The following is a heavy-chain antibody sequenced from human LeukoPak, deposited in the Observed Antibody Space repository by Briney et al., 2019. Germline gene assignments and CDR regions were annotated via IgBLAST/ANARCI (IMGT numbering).Heavy chain of an antibody. V-gene: IGHV1-8*01. D-gene: IGHD6-19*01. J-gene: IGHJ6*02. CDR3: ARAQYSSGWYYYYYYGMDV. CDR1: GYAFTSYD. CDR2: MNPNSGNT. Sequence: GASVKVSCKASGYAFTSYDINWVRQATGQGLEWMGWMNPNSGNTGYEQKFQGRVTMTRNTSISTAYMGLSSLRSEDTAVYYCARAQYSSGWYYYYYYGMDVWGQGTTVTVSS.